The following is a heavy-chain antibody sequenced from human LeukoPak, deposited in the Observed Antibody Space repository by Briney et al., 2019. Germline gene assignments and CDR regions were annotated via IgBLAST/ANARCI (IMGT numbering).Heavy chain of an antibody. CDR3: ARTKAAAGWYDI. Sequence: SETLSLTCTVSGGSISSGGYYWSWIRQHPGKGLEWIGYIYYSGSTYYNPSLKSRVTISVDTSKSQFSLKLSSVTAADTAVYYCARTKAAAGWYDIWGQGTMVTLSS. D-gene: IGHD6-13*01. CDR2: IYYSGST. CDR1: GGSISSGGYY. J-gene: IGHJ3*02. V-gene: IGHV4-31*03.